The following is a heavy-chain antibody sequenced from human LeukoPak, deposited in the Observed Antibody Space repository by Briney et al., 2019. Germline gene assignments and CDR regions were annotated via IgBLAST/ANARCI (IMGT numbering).Heavy chain of an antibody. CDR2: IIPIFGTA. D-gene: IGHD7-27*01. V-gene: IGHV1-69*13. CDR1: GGTFSSYA. Sequence: ASVKVSCEASGGTFSSYAISWVRQAPGQGLEWMGGIIPIFGTANYAQKFQGRVTITADESTSTAYMELSSLRSEDTAVYYCARGSLGIPHGMDVWGQGTTVTVSS. CDR3: ARGSLGIPHGMDV. J-gene: IGHJ6*02.